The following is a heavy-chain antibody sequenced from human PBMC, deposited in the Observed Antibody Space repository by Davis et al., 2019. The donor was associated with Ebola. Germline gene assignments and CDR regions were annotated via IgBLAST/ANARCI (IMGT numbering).Heavy chain of an antibody. CDR1: GFTFSSYW. CDR3: ARDLTHWGYGDYAGVLYYYYGMDV. CDR2: INSDGSST. Sequence: HTGGSLRLSCAASGFTFSSYWMHWVRQAPGKGLVWVSRINSDGSSTSYADSVKGRFTISRDNAKNTLYLQMNSLRAEDTAVYYCARDLTHWGYGDYAGVLYYYYGMDVWGQGTTVTVSS. D-gene: IGHD4-17*01. V-gene: IGHV3-74*01. J-gene: IGHJ6*02.